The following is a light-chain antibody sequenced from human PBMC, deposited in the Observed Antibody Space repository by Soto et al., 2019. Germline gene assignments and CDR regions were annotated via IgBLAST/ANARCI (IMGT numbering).Light chain of an antibody. CDR3: QTWGTGPFV. J-gene: IGLJ1*01. Sequence: QLVLTQSLSASASLGASVKLTCTLSSGHSSYAIAWHQQQPEKGPRYLMKLNSDGSHSKGDGIPDRFSGSSSGAERYLTISSLQSEDEADYYCQTWGTGPFVFGTGTKLTVL. CDR1: SGHSSYA. CDR2: LNSDGSH. V-gene: IGLV4-69*01.